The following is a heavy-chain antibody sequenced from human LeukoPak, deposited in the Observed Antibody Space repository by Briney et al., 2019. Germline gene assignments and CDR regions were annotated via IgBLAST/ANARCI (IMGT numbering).Heavy chain of an antibody. CDR2: ISSGASST. Sequence: PGGSLRLSCTASGFTFSRYGMNWVRQAPGKGLEWISTISSGASSTYYADSVKGRFTISRDNSRNTASLQMNSLRVEDTAVYYCAKDGRGQQLGSDFDYWGQGTLVSVSS. CDR3: AKDGRGQQLGSDFDY. D-gene: IGHD6-13*01. J-gene: IGHJ4*02. V-gene: IGHV3-23*01. CDR1: GFTFSRYG.